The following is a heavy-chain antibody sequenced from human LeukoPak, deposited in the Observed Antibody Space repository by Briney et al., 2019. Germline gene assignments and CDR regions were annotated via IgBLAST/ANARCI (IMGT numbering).Heavy chain of an antibody. J-gene: IGHJ4*02. V-gene: IGHV1-18*01. Sequence: ASVKVSCKASGYTFTSYAISWVRQAPGQGLEWMGWISAYNGNTNYAQKVQGRVTMTTDTSTRTAYMELRSLRSDDTAVYYCARVYDSGSYFHYWGQGTLVTVSS. D-gene: IGHD3-10*01. CDR3: ARVYDSGSYFHY. CDR1: GYTFTSYA. CDR2: ISAYNGNT.